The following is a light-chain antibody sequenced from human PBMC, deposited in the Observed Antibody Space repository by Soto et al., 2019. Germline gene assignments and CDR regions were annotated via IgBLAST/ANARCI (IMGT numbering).Light chain of an antibody. CDR1: QIISSW. J-gene: IGKJ4*01. CDR3: LQDHSYPLT. V-gene: IGKV1-5*01. CDR2: NAS. Sequence: DIQMTQSPSTLSASVGDRVTITCRASQIISSWLAWYLQEPGKAPRLLMYNASSLESGVPSRFSGSGSGTDFTLTISSLQPEDFATYYCLQDHSYPLTFGGGTKVDIK.